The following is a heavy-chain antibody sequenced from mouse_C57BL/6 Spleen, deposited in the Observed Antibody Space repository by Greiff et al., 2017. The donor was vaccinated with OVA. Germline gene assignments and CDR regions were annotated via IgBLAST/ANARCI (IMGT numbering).Heavy chain of an antibody. V-gene: IGHV1-55*01. CDR3: ARSLLGLRSFAY. Sequence: VQLQQSGAELVKPGASVKMSCKASGYTFTSYWITWVKQRPGQGLEWIGDIYPGSGSTNYNEKFKSKATLTVDTSSSTAYMQLSSLTSEDSAVYYCARSLLGLRSFAYWGQGTLVTVSA. J-gene: IGHJ3*01. D-gene: IGHD2-4*01. CDR2: IYPGSGST. CDR1: GYTFTSYW.